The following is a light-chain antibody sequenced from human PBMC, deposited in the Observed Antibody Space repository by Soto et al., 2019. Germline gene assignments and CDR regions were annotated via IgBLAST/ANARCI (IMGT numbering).Light chain of an antibody. Sequence: EIVVTHSPGTLSLSPGERATLSCRASQSVTSTYLAWHQQKPGQAPRLLIYGASSRAIGIPDRFSGSVSGSDFILTINRLEPEDFAVYYCQQYGSSHTFGQGTRLEIK. V-gene: IGKV3-20*01. J-gene: IGKJ5*01. CDR3: QQYGSSHT. CDR1: QSVTSTY. CDR2: GAS.